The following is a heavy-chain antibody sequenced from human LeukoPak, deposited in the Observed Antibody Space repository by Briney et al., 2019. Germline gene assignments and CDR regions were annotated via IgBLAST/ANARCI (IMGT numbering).Heavy chain of an antibody. D-gene: IGHD3-22*01. Sequence: SETLSLTCTVSGYSISSGYYWSWIRQPPGKGLEWIGYIYYSGSTNYNPSLKSRVTISVDTSKNQFSLKLSSVTAADTAVYYCARGYYYDSSGPLSIVFDYWGQGTLVTVSS. V-gene: IGHV4-61*01. CDR1: GYSISSGYY. CDR3: ARGYYYDSSGPLSIVFDY. CDR2: IYYSGST. J-gene: IGHJ4*02.